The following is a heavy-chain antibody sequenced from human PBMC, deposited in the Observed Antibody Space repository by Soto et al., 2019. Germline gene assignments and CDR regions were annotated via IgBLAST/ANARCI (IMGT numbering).Heavy chain of an antibody. Sequence: EVQLLESGGGLVQPGGYLRLSCAASGFTFGSYAMNWLRQAPGRGLECVSFISGSGRTTYYADSVKGRFTVSRDNSKNQLYLQMNSLRAEDTALYYCAKFRGPSYSYYSMDVWGKGTTVTVSS. J-gene: IGHJ6*03. CDR3: AKFRGPSYSYYSMDV. CDR1: GFTFGSYA. D-gene: IGHD3-16*01. CDR2: ISGSGRTT. V-gene: IGHV3-23*01.